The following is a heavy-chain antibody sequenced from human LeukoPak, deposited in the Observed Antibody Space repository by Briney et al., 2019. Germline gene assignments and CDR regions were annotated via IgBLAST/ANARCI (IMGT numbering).Heavy chain of an antibody. CDR1: GGLISTYY. CDR2: IYYSGST. CDR3: ASAPPSAAGYYYGLDV. D-gene: IGHD6-13*01. J-gene: IGHJ6*02. V-gene: IGHV4-59*01. Sequence: PSETLSLTCTVSGGLISTYYWSWIRQPPGKGLEWIGYIYYSGSTNYNPSLKSRVTISVDTSKNQFSLKLTSVTAADTAEYYCASAPPSAAGYYYGLDVWGQGTTVTVSS.